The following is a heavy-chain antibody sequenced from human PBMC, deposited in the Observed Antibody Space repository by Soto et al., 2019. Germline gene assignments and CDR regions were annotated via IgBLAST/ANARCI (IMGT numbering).Heavy chain of an antibody. D-gene: IGHD2-15*01. CDR1: GGSISSSSYH. Sequence: SETLSLTCSVSGGSISSSSYHWGWIRQPPGKGLEWIGSIYHSGSTYYNPSLKSRVTISVDTSKNQFSLKLSSVTAADTAVYYCGRQGYCSGGSCYADVVDYWGQGTLVTVYS. CDR3: GRQGYCSGGSCYADVVDY. CDR2: IYHSGST. J-gene: IGHJ4*02. V-gene: IGHV4-39*01.